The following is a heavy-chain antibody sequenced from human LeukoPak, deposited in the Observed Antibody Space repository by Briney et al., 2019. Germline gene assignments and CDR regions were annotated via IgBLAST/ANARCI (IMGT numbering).Heavy chain of an antibody. J-gene: IGHJ3*02. Sequence: GGSLRLSCAASGFTFSSYVMNWVRQAPGKGLEWVSSISDNGVTRYYADSVKGRFTISRENAKNSLYLQMNSLRAGDTAVYYCARVAAVAGHDAFDIWGQGTMVTVSS. CDR2: ISDNGVTR. D-gene: IGHD6-19*01. V-gene: IGHV3-23*01. CDR3: ARVAAVAGHDAFDI. CDR1: GFTFSSYV.